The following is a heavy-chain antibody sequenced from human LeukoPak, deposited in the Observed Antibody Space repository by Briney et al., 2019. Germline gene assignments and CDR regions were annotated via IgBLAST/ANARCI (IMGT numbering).Heavy chain of an antibody. CDR3: ARGIASYGDYGY. Sequence: SETLSLTCTVSGGSISGCYWSWVREPRGKGREWRAYMYNSGSTNDNTDLKRRGNISIEKSKNQFSLKLSSLTAADTAIYYCARGIASYGDYGYWGQGILVTVSS. V-gene: IGHV4-59*01. J-gene: IGHJ4*02. D-gene: IGHD4-17*01. CDR2: MYNSGST. CDR1: GGSISGCY.